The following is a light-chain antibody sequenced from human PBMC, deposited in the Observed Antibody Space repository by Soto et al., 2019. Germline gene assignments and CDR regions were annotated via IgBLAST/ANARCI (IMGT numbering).Light chain of an antibody. V-gene: IGKV1-9*01. J-gene: IGKJ4*01. CDR2: AAS. CDR3: QQLSSYPLT. CDR1: QGISSY. Sequence: IQLTQSPSSLSASVGDRVTITCRASQGISSYLAWYQQEPGKAPKLLIYAASTLRSGVPSRFSGSGSGTDFTPTISSLQPEDFATYYCQQLSSYPLTFGGGTRVDIK.